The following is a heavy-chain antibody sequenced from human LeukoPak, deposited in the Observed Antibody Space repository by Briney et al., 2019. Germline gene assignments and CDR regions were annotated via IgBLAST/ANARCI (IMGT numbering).Heavy chain of an antibody. CDR3: AREPQNSAAGTSVFDY. J-gene: IGHJ4*02. D-gene: IGHD6-13*01. CDR1: GGSISSSNW. CDR2: IYHSGNT. V-gene: IGHV4-4*02. Sequence: PSETPSLTCAVSGGSISSSNWWSWVRQPPGKGLEWIGEIYHSGNTNYNPSLKSRVTISVDKSKNQFSLKLSSVTAADTAVYYCAREPQNSAAGTSVFDYWGQGTLVTVSS.